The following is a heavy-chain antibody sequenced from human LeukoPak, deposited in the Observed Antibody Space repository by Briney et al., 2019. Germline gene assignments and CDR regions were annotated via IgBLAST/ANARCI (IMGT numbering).Heavy chain of an antibody. CDR1: GGSFSGYY. D-gene: IGHD1-26*01. V-gene: IGHV4-34*01. J-gene: IGHJ4*02. CDR2: INHSGST. CDR3: ARGTGSFSM. Sequence: SETLSLTCAVYGGSFSGYYWSWIRQPPGKGLEWIGEINHSGSTNYNPSLRSRVTISVDTSKNQFSLKLSSVTAADTAVYYCARGTGSFSMWGQGTLVTVSS.